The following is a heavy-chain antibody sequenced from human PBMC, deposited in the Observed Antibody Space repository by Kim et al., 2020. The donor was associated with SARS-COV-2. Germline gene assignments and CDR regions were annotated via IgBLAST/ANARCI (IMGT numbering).Heavy chain of an antibody. D-gene: IGHD3-9*01. Sequence: GGSLRLSCAASGFTFSNYWMHWVRQAPGKGLVWVSRINSDGSNTNYADSVKGRFTISRDNARNTLYLQMNSLTAEDTAVYYCARGAAKRYLVPGGYWGQGTLVTVSS. J-gene: IGHJ4*02. CDR1: GFTFSNYW. CDR3: ARGAAKRYLVPGGY. V-gene: IGHV3-74*01. CDR2: INSDGSNT.